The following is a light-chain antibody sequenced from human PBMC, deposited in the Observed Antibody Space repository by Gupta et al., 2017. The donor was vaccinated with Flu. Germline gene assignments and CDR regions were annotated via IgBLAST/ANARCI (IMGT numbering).Light chain of an antibody. V-gene: IGKV4-1*01. CDR1: RTISSSSNNRNY. Sequence: INCKSSRTISSSSNNRNYLAWYQQKAGQPPKLLITWASARESGVPDRFSRSGSGTDFSLTSNLLQAEDVAIYRCQQYYSDPSFGQGTALEIK. J-gene: IGKJ2*01. CDR2: WAS. CDR3: QQYYSDPS.